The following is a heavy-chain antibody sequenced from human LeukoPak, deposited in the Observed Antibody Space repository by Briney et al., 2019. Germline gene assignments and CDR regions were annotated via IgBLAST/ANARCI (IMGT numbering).Heavy chain of an antibody. CDR3: ARVDYYDSSGYHDY. CDR2: ISAYNGNT. V-gene: IGHV1-18*01. CDR1: GYTFTSYG. D-gene: IGHD3-22*01. Sequence: APVKVSCKASGYTFTSYGISWGRQAPGQGLGWGGWISAYNGNTNYAQKLQGRVTMTTDTSTSTAYMELRSLRSDDTAVYYCARVDYYDSSGYHDYWGQGTLVTVSS. J-gene: IGHJ4*02.